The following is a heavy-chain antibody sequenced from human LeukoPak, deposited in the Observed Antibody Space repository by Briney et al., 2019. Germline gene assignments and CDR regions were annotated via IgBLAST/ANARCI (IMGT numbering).Heavy chain of an antibody. V-gene: IGHV3-21*01. Sequence: PGGSLRLSCAASGFTFSGYYMFWVRQAPGKGLEWVSSISSSSSYIYYADSVKGRFTISRDNAKNSLYLQMNSLRAEDTAVYYCARGHSGPTRTIDYWGQGTLVIVSS. CDR3: ARGHSGPTRTIDY. CDR1: GFTFSGYY. D-gene: IGHD2-2*01. CDR2: ISSSSSYI. J-gene: IGHJ4*02.